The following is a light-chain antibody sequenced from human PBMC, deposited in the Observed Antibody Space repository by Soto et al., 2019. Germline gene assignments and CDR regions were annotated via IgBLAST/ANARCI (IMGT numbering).Light chain of an antibody. CDR2: DVS. CDR3: TSHTSSSNLVV. Sequence: QSVRTQPASVSGSPGQSITISCTVTSIDVGGYNYVSWYQQYPGKAPKVILYDVSDRAPGISNRFSGSKSGNTASLTISGRQAEDEADYYCTSHTSSSNLVVFGGGTKLTVL. V-gene: IGLV2-14*01. J-gene: IGLJ2*01. CDR1: SIDVGGYNY.